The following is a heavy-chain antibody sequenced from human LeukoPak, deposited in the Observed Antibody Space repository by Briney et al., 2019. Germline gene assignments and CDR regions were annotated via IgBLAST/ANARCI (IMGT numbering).Heavy chain of an antibody. J-gene: IGHJ4*02. CDR2: ITGNGDIT. V-gene: IGHV3-23*01. D-gene: IGHD3-9*01. CDR1: GFTFSSYA. Sequence: GGSLRLSCAASGFTFSSYAMSWVRQAPGKGLEWVSAITGNGDITYYGDSVKGRFTISRDNSKNTLYLQMNSLRAEDTAVYYCARASTTIFSPLDYWGQGTLVTVSS. CDR3: ARASTTIFSPLDY.